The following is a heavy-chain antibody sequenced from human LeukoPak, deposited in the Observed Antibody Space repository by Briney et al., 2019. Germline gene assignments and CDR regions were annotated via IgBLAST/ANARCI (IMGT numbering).Heavy chain of an antibody. D-gene: IGHD6-13*01. V-gene: IGHV1-8*02. Sequence: ASVKVSCKASGYTFTSYGISWVRQATGQGLEWMGWMNPNSGNTGYAQKFQGRVTMTRNTSISTAYMELSSLRSEDTAVYYCARRDHSSSWFHDDYWGQGTLVTVSS. CDR2: MNPNSGNT. CDR1: GYTFTSYG. CDR3: ARRDHSSSWFHDDY. J-gene: IGHJ4*02.